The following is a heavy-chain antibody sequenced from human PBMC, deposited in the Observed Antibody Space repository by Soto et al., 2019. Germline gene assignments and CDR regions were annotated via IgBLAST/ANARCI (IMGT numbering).Heavy chain of an antibody. J-gene: IGHJ4*02. Sequence: QVQLQQWGAGLLKPSETLSLTCAVYGGSFSGYYWSWIRQPPGKGLEWIGEINHSGSTNYNPSLKSRVTISVDTSKNQFSLKLSSVTAADTAVYYCARGLRTHFWSGPVHDYWGQGTLVTVSS. CDR3: ARGLRTHFWSGPVHDY. V-gene: IGHV4-34*01. CDR2: INHSGST. D-gene: IGHD3-3*02. CDR1: GGSFSGYY.